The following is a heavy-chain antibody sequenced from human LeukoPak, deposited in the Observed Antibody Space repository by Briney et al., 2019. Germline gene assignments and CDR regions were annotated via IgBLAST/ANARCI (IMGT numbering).Heavy chain of an antibody. J-gene: IGHJ5*02. CDR2: ISGSGGST. V-gene: IGHV3-23*01. CDR1: GFTFSGYA. Sequence: GGSLRLSCAASGFTFSGYAMSWVRQAPGKGLEWVSAISGSGGSTYYADSVKGRFTISRDNSKNTLYLQMNSLRAEDTAVYYCAKAYDIVVVPAANWFDPWGQGTLVTVSS. D-gene: IGHD2-2*01. CDR3: AKAYDIVVVPAANWFDP.